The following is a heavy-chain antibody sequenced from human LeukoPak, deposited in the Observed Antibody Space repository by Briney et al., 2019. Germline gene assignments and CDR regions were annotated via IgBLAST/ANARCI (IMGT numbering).Heavy chain of an antibody. Sequence: SETLSLTCTVSGGSISSYYWSWIRQPPGKGLEWIGYIYYGGSTNYNPSLKSRVTISVDTSKNQFSLKLSSVTAADTAVYYCARARSGYYYDSSGSHQLDYWGQGTLVTVSS. J-gene: IGHJ4*02. CDR3: ARARSGYYYDSSGSHQLDY. D-gene: IGHD3-22*01. CDR1: GGSISSYY. V-gene: IGHV4-59*01. CDR2: IYYGGST.